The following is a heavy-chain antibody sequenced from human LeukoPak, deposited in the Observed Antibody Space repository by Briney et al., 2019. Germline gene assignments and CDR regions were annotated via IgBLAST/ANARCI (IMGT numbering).Heavy chain of an antibody. V-gene: IGHV4-38-2*01. D-gene: IGHD3-10*01. CDR1: GYSISSDYY. CDR3: ARGGATMVRGTSYYYMDV. Sequence: SETLSLTCAVSGYSISSDYYWGWIRQPPGKGLEWIGSIYHSGSTTYNPSLKSRVTISVDTSKNQFSLKLSSVTAADTAVYYCARGGATMVRGTSYYYMDVWVKGTTVTVSS. J-gene: IGHJ6*03. CDR2: IYHSGST.